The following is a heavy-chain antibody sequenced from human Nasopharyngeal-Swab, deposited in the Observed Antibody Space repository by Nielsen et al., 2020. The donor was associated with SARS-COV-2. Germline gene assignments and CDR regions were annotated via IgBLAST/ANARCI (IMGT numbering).Heavy chain of an antibody. J-gene: IGHJ4*02. V-gene: IGHV3-74*01. CDR1: GFTFSSYW. Sequence: GGSLRLSRSASGFTFSSYWMHWVRQLPGKGLVWVSRISTDGSGTNYADSVKGRFTASRDNAKNTLYLQMNSLRAEDTAVYYCARREGFCSGGTCYLDYWGQGTLVTVSS. CDR3: ARREGFCSGGTCYLDY. D-gene: IGHD2-15*01. CDR2: ISTDGSGT.